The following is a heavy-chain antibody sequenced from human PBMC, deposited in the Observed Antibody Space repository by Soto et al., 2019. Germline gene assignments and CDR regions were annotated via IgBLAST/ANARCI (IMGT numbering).Heavy chain of an antibody. V-gene: IGHV4-39*01. CDR1: GGSISRSTYY. Sequence: SETLSLTCAVSGGSISRSTYYCCRLRPPPGKGLAWIGSIYYSGSTYHRPSLKSRVTISVDTSKNQFSLKLSSVTAADTAVYYCARQVPAAIRPGWFDPCGQGTLVTVSS. CDR3: ARQVPAAIRPGWFDP. J-gene: IGHJ5*02. D-gene: IGHD2-2*02. CDR2: IYYSGST.